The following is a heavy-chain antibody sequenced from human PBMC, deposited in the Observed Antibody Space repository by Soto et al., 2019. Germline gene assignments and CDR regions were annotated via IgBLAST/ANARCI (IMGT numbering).Heavy chain of an antibody. CDR1: GFTFSNAW. J-gene: IGHJ6*02. D-gene: IGHD6-13*01. V-gene: IGHV3-15*07. CDR2: IKSKTDCGTT. Sequence: GGSLRLSCAASGFTFSNAWMNWVRQAPGKGLEWVGRIKSKTDCGTTDYAAPVKGRFTISRDDSKNTLYLQMNSLKTEDTAVYYCTAAAGTFPWYYGMDVWGQGTTVTVSS. CDR3: TAAAGTFPWYYGMDV.